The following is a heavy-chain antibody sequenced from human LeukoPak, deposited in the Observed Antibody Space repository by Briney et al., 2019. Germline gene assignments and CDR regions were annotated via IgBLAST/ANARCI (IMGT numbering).Heavy chain of an antibody. Sequence: PSETLSLTCTVSGGSISSSSYYWGWIRQPPGKGLEWIGSIYYSGSTYYNPSLKSRVTISVDTSKNQFSLKLSSVTAADTAVYYCASTTLDYGDYGVQHYWGQGTLVTVSS. CDR3: ASTTLDYGDYGVQHY. CDR2: IYYSGST. D-gene: IGHD4-17*01. V-gene: IGHV4-39*07. J-gene: IGHJ4*02. CDR1: GGSISSSSYY.